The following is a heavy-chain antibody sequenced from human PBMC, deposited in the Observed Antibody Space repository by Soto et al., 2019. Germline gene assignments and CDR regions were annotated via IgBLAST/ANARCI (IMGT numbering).Heavy chain of an antibody. J-gene: IGHJ4*02. V-gene: IGHV3-30*18. Sequence: QVQLVESGGGVVQPGRSLRLSCAASGFTFSSYGMHWVRQAPGKGLEWVEVIAYDGSNKYYADAEKGRFTISRDNSQSTLYRQMNSLRAEDTAVYCCENDFAARGGNDCWGQGTLVTVSS. CDR3: ENDFAARGGNDC. D-gene: IGHD2-15*01. CDR2: IAYDGSNK. CDR1: GFTFSSYG.